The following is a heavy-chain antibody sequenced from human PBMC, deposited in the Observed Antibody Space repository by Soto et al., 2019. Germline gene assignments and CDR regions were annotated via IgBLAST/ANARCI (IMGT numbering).Heavy chain of an antibody. CDR1: GFTFSSYA. V-gene: IGHV3-23*01. Sequence: EVQLLESGGGLVQPGGSLRLSCAASGFTFSSYAMGWVRQAPGKGLEWVSAIRSSGDSTYYADSVKGRFTISRDNSKNTLYLQMNSLRAEDTAVYFCATATWYDILTGAPYYYYGLDVWGQGTTVTVSS. J-gene: IGHJ6*02. D-gene: IGHD3-9*01. CDR2: IRSSGDST. CDR3: ATATWYDILTGAPYYYYGLDV.